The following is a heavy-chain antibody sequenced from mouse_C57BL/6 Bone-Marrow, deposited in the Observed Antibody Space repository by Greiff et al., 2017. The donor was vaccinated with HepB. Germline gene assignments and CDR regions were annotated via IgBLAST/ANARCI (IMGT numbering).Heavy chain of an antibody. CDR3: ARRDYGNWFAY. J-gene: IGHJ3*01. CDR1: GFTFSDYG. CDR2: ISNLAYSI. V-gene: IGHV5-15*04. D-gene: IGHD2-1*01. Sequence: DVKLVESGGGLVQPGGSLKLSCAASGFTFSDYGMAWVRQAPRKGPEWVAFISNLAYSIYYADTVTGRFTISRENAKNTLYLEMSSLRSEDTAMYYCARRDYGNWFAYWGQGTLVTVSA.